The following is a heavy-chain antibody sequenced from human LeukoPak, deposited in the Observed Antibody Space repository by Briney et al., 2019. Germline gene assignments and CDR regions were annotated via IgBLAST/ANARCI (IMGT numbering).Heavy chain of an antibody. Sequence: XXPGQGLXWXGXINTNTGNPTYAQGFTGRFVFSLDTSVSTAYLQISSLKAEDTAVYYCARDLSLGYSYGYYDWFDPWGQGTLVTVSS. CDR3: ARDLSLGYSYGYYDWFDP. D-gene: IGHD5-18*01. V-gene: IGHV7-4-1*02. CDR2: INTNTGNP. J-gene: IGHJ5*02.